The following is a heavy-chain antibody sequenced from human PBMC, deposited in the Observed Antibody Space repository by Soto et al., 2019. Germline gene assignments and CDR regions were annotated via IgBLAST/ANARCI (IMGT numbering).Heavy chain of an antibody. V-gene: IGHV3-11*06. J-gene: IGHJ5*02. CDR3: VRGGGGGLFDP. CDR2: ISPGSRYP. CDR1: GFTFGDSY. D-gene: IGHD2-15*01. Sequence: VQLVESGGGLVPPGGSLSLSCAGSGFTFGDSYMSWIRQAPGKGLEWLSYISPGSRYPAYADSAKGRFTISRDNAKRSLYLQMMSLTAEDTAIYYCVRGGGGGLFDPWGQGTMVTVSS.